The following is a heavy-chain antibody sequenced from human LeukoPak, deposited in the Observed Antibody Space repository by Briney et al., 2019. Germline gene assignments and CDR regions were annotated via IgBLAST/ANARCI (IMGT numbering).Heavy chain of an antibody. D-gene: IGHD1-26*01. Sequence: GGSLRLSCAASGFTFSSYGMHWVRQAPGKGLEWVSSISSSSSYIYYADSVKGRFTISRDNAKNSLYLQMNSLRAEDTAVYYCATRTRTLVGAGDAFDIWGQGTMVTVSS. CDR2: ISSSSSYI. CDR1: GFTFSSYG. J-gene: IGHJ3*02. CDR3: ATRTRTLVGAGDAFDI. V-gene: IGHV3-21*01.